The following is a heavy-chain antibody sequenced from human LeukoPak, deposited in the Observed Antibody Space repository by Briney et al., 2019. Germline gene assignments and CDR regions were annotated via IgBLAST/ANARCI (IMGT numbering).Heavy chain of an antibody. V-gene: IGHV4-31*03. CDR2: IYYSGST. CDR1: GGSISSGGYY. CDR3: ARAPQYCSGGSCYSLVSAFNNWFDP. Sequence: PSQTLSLTCTVSGGSISSGGYYWSWIRQHPGKGLEWIGYIYYSGSTYYNPSLKSRVTISVDTSKNQFSLKLSSVTAADTAVYYCARAPQYCSGGSCYSLVSAFNNWFDPWGQGTLVTVSS. D-gene: IGHD2-15*01. J-gene: IGHJ5*02.